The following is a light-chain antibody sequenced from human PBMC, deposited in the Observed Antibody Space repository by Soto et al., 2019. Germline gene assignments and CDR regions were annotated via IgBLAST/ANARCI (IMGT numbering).Light chain of an antibody. J-gene: IGKJ3*01. V-gene: IGKV3-11*01. CDR3: QQRNNWPSFT. Sequence: EIWLTQSPATLSLSPGERATLSCRASQSVGSYLAWYQQKPGQAPRLLIYDASNRATGIPARFSGSGSGTDFTLTISSLEPEDFAVYYCQQRNNWPSFTFGPGTKVDI. CDR1: QSVGSY. CDR2: DAS.